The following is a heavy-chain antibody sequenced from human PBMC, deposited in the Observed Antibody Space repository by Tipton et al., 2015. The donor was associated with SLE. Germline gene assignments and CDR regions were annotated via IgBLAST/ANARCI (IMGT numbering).Heavy chain of an antibody. CDR2: IGTYNGNT. CDR1: GYSFSSFG. J-gene: IGHJ5*02. V-gene: IGHV1-18*01. D-gene: IGHD3-22*01. CDR3: ARGPGDRWFDP. Sequence: QLVQSGAEVKEPGASVKVSCKASGYSFSSFGIAWVRQAPGQGLEWLGWIGTYNGNTKYSEKIQGRLAMTTDTPTSTAYMELSSLRSEDTAVYYCARGPGDRWFDPWGQGTLVTVSS.